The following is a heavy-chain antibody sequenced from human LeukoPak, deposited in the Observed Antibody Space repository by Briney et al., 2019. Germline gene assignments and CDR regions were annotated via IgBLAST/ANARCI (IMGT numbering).Heavy chain of an antibody. CDR2: IRYDGSNK. CDR1: GFTFSNYV. Sequence: PGGSLRLSCAASGFTFSNYVMHWVRQGPGKGLEWVTFIRYDGSNKYYADSVKGRFTISRDNSKNTLYLQMNSLRAEDTAVYYCAKDGYRVPWFDPWGQGTLVTVSS. J-gene: IGHJ5*02. D-gene: IGHD6-13*01. V-gene: IGHV3-30*02. CDR3: AKDGYRVPWFDP.